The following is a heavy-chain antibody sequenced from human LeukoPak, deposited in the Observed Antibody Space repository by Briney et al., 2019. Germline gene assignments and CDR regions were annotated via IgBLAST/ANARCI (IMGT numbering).Heavy chain of an antibody. Sequence: GGSLRLSCAASGFTFSSYAMSWVRQAPRKGLEWVSVVSGSGSSTDYADSVKGRFTISRDNSKNTLYLQMNSLRDEDTALYYCAKAGIGVVGYFDYWGQGTLVTVSS. D-gene: IGHD6-19*01. V-gene: IGHV3-23*01. CDR2: VSGSGSST. CDR3: AKAGIGVVGYFDY. J-gene: IGHJ4*02. CDR1: GFTFSSYA.